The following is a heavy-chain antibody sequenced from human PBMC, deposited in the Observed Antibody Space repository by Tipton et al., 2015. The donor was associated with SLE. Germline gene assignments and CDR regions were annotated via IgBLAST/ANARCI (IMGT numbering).Heavy chain of an antibody. CDR1: GGSISSGGYY. Sequence: PGLVKPSETLSLTCTVSGGSISSGGYYWTWIRQLPGKGLEWIGVLYYSGNTYYNPSLKSPVTLSIDTSKNQFSLRLSSVTAADTAVYYCARPGWELRHDAFGIWGQGTMVTVSS. V-gene: IGHV4-39*07. CDR3: ARPGWELRHDAFGI. J-gene: IGHJ3*02. D-gene: IGHD1-26*01. CDR2: LYYSGNT.